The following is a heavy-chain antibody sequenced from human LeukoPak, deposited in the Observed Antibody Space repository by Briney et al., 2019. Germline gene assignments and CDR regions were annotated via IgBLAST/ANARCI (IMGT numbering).Heavy chain of an antibody. D-gene: IGHD6-19*01. CDR1: GGSISSSSYH. CDR2: IYYTGTT. CDR3: ATTYGYTSGGYDY. Sequence: PSETLSLTCTVSGGSISSSSYHWGWIRQPPGKGLEWIGSIYYTGTTYYNPSLKSRVTISVDTSKNQFSLKVSSLTAADTAVYYCATTYGYTSGGYDYWGQGTLVTVSS. J-gene: IGHJ4*02. V-gene: IGHV4-39*01.